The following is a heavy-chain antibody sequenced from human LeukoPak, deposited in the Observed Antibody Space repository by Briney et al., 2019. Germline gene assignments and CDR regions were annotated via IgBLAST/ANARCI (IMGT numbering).Heavy chain of an antibody. CDR3: ARNNGPLWSVYSHFAS. J-gene: IGHJ4*02. V-gene: IGHV3-11*01. Sequence: GGSLRLSCAASGFTFSDYYMSWIRQAPGKGLEWVSYISSSGSTIYYADSVKGRFTISRDNAKNSLYRQMNSLRAEDTAVYYGARNNGPLWSVYSHFASGGQGTLFTVSS. D-gene: IGHD3-3*01. CDR2: ISSSGSTI. CDR1: GFTFSDYY.